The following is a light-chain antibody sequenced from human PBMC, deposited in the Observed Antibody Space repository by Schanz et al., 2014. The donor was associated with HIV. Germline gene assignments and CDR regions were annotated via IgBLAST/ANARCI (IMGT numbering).Light chain of an antibody. CDR1: SSDVGGYDY. V-gene: IGLV2-14*03. CDR2: DVS. J-gene: IGLJ6*01. CDR3: SSYSTTTSPDV. Sequence: QSALTQPASVSGSPGQSITISCTGASSDVGGYDYVSWYQQHPGKAPKLMIYDVSNRPSGVSNRFSGSKSGNTASLTISGRHPDEEEDYYCSSYSTTTSPDVFGGGTKVTVL.